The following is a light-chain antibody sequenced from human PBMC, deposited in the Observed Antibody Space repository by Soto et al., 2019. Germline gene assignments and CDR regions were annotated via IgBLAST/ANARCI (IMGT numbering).Light chain of an antibody. V-gene: IGKV3-20*01. Sequence: GARRRSGGECRSRSSTDSQSVSNSYLAWYQQKPGQAPRLLIYGASSRATGIPDRFIGSGSGRDFTLTIGRRVPDDFAVYYWQQCGHSPNDFGQGTRVEIK. CDR1: QSVSNSY. CDR2: GAS. J-gene: IGKJ5*01. CDR3: QQCGHSPND.